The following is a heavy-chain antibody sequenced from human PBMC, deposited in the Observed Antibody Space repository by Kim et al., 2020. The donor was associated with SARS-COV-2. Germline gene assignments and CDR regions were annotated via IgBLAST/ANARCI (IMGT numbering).Heavy chain of an antibody. CDR3: TRVNPISGGWYDAFDI. Sequence: SVKHRFTMSSDDSPNTVYLQMNSRKAEDTAVYYCTRVNPISGGWYDAFDIWGQGTMVTVSS. D-gene: IGHD6-19*01. V-gene: IGHV3-73*01. J-gene: IGHJ3*02.